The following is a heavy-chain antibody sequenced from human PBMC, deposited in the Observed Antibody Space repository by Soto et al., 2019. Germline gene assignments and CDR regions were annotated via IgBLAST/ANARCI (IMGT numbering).Heavy chain of an antibody. J-gene: IGHJ5*02. D-gene: IGHD2-2*01. Sequence: QVQLVQSGGEVKRPGASVKVSCKTSGYTFSNYGITWVRQAPGQPLEWLGWISLYSDGANYAQKFQGRVSMTTDTAPTTAYMELRSLRSDATAVYYCARVVPGAEAWFGPWGQGTLVTVSS. CDR1: GYTFSNYG. V-gene: IGHV1-18*01. CDR3: ARVVPGAEAWFGP. CDR2: ISLYSDGA.